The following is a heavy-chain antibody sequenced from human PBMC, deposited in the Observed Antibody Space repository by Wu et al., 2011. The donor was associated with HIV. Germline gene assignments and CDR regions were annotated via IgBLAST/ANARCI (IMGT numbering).Heavy chain of an antibody. Sequence: VKVSCKASGYFFTSYGISWVRQAPGQGLEWMGWISAYNGDTFYAQKLQGRVTLTRDTSISTAYMELSSLRSEDTAVYYCARDLGAVRRYMDVWGTGTMVTVSS. V-gene: IGHV1-18*01. CDR3: ARDLGAVRRYMDV. D-gene: IGHD3-16*01. J-gene: IGHJ6*04. CDR1: GYFFTSYG. CDR2: ISAYNGDT.